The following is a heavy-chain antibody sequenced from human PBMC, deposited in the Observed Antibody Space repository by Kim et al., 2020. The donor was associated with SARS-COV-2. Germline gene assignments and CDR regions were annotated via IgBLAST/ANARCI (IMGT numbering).Heavy chain of an antibody. CDR2: INHSGST. V-gene: IGHV4-34*01. J-gene: IGHJ2*01. Sequence: SETLSLTCAVYGGSFSGYYWSWIRQPPGKGLEWIGEINHSGSTNYNPSLKSRVTISVDTSKNQFSLKLSSVTAADTAVYYCARGRLGLYWYFDLWGRGTLVTVSS. D-gene: IGHD1-7*01. CDR3: ARGRLGLYWYFDL. CDR1: GGSFSGYY.